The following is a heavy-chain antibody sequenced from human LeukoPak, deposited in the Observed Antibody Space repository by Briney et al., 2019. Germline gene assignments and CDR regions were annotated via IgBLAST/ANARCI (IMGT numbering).Heavy chain of an antibody. V-gene: IGHV4-59*08. D-gene: IGHD1-26*01. CDR1: GGSISSYY. Sequence: PSETLSLTCTVSGGSISSYYWSWIRQPPGKGLEWIGYIYYSGSTNYNPSLKSRVTISVDTPKNQFSLKLSSVTAADTAVYYCARRADSSGSYFGTWDNWFDPWGQGTLVTVSS. CDR3: ARRADSSGSYFGTWDNWFDP. J-gene: IGHJ5*02. CDR2: IYYSGST.